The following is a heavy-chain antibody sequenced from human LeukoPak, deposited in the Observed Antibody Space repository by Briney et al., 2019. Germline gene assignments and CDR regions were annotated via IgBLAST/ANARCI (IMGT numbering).Heavy chain of an antibody. J-gene: IGHJ4*02. D-gene: IGHD2/OR15-2a*01. CDR1: GFIVSTNY. CDR3: ARDWFHAIDY. Sequence: GGSLRLSCAASGFIVSTNYMTWVRQAPGKGLEWVSVIYSGGSTYYADSVKGRFIVFRDKSKNTLYLQMNSLRAEDTAVYYCARDWFHAIDYWGQGTLVTVSS. CDR2: IYSGGST. V-gene: IGHV3-66*01.